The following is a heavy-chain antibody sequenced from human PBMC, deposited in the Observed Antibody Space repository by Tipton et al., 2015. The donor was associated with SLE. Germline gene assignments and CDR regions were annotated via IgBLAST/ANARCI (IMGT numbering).Heavy chain of an antibody. CDR3: AANGRFLAWLSGFDP. CDR2: IVVGSGNT. Sequence: QLVQSGAEVKKPGTSVKVSCKASGFTFTSSAMQWVRQARGQRLEWIGWIVVGSGNTTYAKKFPERVTITRAMSKSPAYMELSSLRSEDTAVYYCAANGRFLAWLSGFDPWGQGTLVTVSS. V-gene: IGHV1-58*02. D-gene: IGHD3-3*01. J-gene: IGHJ5*02. CDR1: GFTFTSSA.